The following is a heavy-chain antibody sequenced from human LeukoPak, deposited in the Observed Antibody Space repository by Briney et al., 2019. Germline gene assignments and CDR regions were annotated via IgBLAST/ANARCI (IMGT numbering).Heavy chain of an antibody. V-gene: IGHV4-4*07. J-gene: IGHJ3*02. Sequence: SETLSLTCTVSGGSISSYYWSWIRQPAGKGLEWIGRIYTSGSTNYNPSLKSRVTMSVDTSKNQFSLKLSSVTAADTAVYYCAREGGTYYYDSSGPQDAFDIWGQGTMVTVSS. D-gene: IGHD3-22*01. CDR1: GGSISSYY. CDR2: IYTSGST. CDR3: AREGGTYYYDSSGPQDAFDI.